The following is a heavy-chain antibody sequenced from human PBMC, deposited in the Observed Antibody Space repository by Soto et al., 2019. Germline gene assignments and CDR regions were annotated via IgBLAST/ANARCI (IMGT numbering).Heavy chain of an antibody. Sequence: GGSLRLSCAASGLTFSNYAMSWVRQAPGQGLEWVSGISGSGGSTYYADSVKGRFTISRDNSNNTLYLQMNSLRAEDTAIFYCAKSAGYYYYYAMDVWGQGTTVTVSS. CDR3: AKSAGYYYYYAMDV. D-gene: IGHD3-10*01. V-gene: IGHV3-23*01. J-gene: IGHJ6*02. CDR1: GLTFSNYA. CDR2: ISGSGGST.